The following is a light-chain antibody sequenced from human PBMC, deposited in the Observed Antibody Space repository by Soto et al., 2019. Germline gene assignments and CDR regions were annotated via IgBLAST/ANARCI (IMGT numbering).Light chain of an antibody. V-gene: IGLV3-9*01. CDR2: RGN. CDR1: NLGSKF. J-gene: IGLJ2*01. Sequence: SYELTQTVSVSVAPGQTATITCEGNNLGSKFVHWYQQKPGQAPLLVIYRGNKRPPGIPERFSGSSSGDTATLTISGAQAGDEGDFYCQVWDSTTYVLFGGGTKLTVL. CDR3: QVWDSTTYVL.